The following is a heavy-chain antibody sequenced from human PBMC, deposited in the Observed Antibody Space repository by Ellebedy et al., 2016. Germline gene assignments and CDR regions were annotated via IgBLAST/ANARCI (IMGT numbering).Heavy chain of an antibody. Sequence: GESLKISCAASGFTFSNAWMNWVRQAPGKGLEWVGRIQSKTDGGAADYAAPVKGRFTISRDDSKNTLYLQMNRLNTEDTAVYFCTTVYRYNYDSVWGQGTLVTVSS. V-gene: IGHV3-15*01. CDR2: IQSKTDGGAA. CDR1: GFTFSNAW. D-gene: IGHD5-18*01. CDR3: TTVYRYNYDSV. J-gene: IGHJ4*02.